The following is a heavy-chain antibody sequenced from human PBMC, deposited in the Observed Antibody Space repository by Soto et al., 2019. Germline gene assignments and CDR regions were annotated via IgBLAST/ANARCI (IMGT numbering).Heavy chain of an antibody. Sequence: SETLSLTCTVSGGSISSYYWSWIRQPPGKGLEWIGYIYYSGSTNYNPSLKSRVTISVDTSKNQFSLKLSSVTAADTAVYYCARGSGNIAPYYFDYWGQGTLVTVSS. CDR1: GGSISSYY. V-gene: IGHV4-59*01. CDR3: ARGSGNIAPYYFDY. J-gene: IGHJ4*02. CDR2: IYYSGST. D-gene: IGHD6-25*01.